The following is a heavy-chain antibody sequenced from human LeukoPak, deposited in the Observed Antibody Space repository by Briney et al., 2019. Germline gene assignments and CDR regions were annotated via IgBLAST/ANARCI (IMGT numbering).Heavy chain of an antibody. CDR3: ARKGIAAAGTWFDP. J-gene: IGHJ5*02. V-gene: IGHV1-2*02. CDR1: GYTFTGYY. Sequence: APVKVSCKASGYTFTGYYMHWVRQAPGQGLEWMGWINPNSGGTNYAQKFQGRVTMTRDTSISTAYMELSRLRSDDTAVYYCARKGIAAAGTWFDPWGQGTLVTVSS. CDR2: INPNSGGT. D-gene: IGHD6-13*01.